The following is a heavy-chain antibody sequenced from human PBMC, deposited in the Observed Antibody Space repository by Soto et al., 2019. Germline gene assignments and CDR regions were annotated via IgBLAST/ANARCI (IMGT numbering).Heavy chain of an antibody. CDR1: GFTLDDYT. CDR2: ISWDGGST. V-gene: IGHV3-43*01. Sequence: PGGSLRLSCAASGFTLDDYTMHWVRQAPGKCMEWVSLISWDGGSTYYADSVKGRFTISRDNSKNSLYLQMNSLRTEDTALYYCAKGAFGGFDYWGQGTLVTVSS. D-gene: IGHD3-16*01. CDR3: AKGAFGGFDY. J-gene: IGHJ4*02.